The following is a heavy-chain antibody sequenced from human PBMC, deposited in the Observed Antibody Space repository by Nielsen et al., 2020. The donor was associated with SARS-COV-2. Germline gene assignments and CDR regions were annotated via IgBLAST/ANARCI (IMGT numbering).Heavy chain of an antibody. V-gene: IGHV1-3*01. CDR3: ARGTGEVYDSSGHTLYNWFDP. D-gene: IGHD3-22*01. J-gene: IGHJ5*02. CDR2: INAGNGNT. Sequence: ASVKVSCKASGYTFTSYAMHWVRQAPGQRLEWMGWINAGNGNTKYSQKFQGRVTITRDTSASTAYMELSSLRSEDTAVYYCARGTGEVYDSSGHTLYNWFDPWGQGTLVTVSS. CDR1: GYTFTSYA.